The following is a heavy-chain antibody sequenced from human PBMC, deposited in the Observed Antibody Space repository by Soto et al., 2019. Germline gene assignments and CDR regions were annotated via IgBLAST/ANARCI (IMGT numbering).Heavy chain of an antibody. Sequence: QVQLVQSGAEVKKPGSSVKVSCKASGGTFSSYAISWVRQAPGQGLEWMGGIIPIFGTANYAQKFQGRVTITADESTSTAYMELSSLRSEDTAVYYCAREGAIAAAGTGGGDFDYWGQGTLVTVSS. CDR1: GGTFSSYA. D-gene: IGHD6-13*01. CDR3: AREGAIAAAGTGGGDFDY. CDR2: IIPIFGTA. V-gene: IGHV1-69*12. J-gene: IGHJ4*02.